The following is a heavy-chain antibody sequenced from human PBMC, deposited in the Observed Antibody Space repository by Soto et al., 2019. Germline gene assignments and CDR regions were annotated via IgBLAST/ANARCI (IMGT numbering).Heavy chain of an antibody. Sequence: QVQLVQSGAEVKKPGSSVKVSCKASGGTFSSYTISWVRQAPGQGLEWMGRIIPILGIAKYAQKFQGRVTITSDKSTSTAYMELSSLRSEDTAVYYCARKSVAAPTYWYFDLWGRGTLVTVSS. J-gene: IGHJ2*01. CDR1: GGTFSSYT. D-gene: IGHD6-6*01. CDR3: ARKSVAAPTYWYFDL. CDR2: IIPILGIA. V-gene: IGHV1-69*02.